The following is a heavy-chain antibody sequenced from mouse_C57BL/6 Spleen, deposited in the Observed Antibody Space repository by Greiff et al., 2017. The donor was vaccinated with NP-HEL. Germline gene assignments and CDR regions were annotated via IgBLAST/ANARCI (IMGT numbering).Heavy chain of an antibody. J-gene: IGHJ2*01. D-gene: IGHD2-1*01. Sequence: EVQLQQSGAELVKPGASVKLSCTASGFNIKDYYMHWVKQRTEQGLEWIGRIDPEDGETKYAPKFPGKATITADTSSNTAYLQLSSLTSEDTAVYYCARRGNYERDYWGQGTTLTVSS. CDR2: IDPEDGET. V-gene: IGHV14-2*01. CDR3: ARRGNYERDY. CDR1: GFNIKDYY.